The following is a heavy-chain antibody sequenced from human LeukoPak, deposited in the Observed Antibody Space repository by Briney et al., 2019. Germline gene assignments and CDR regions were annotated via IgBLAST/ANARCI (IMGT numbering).Heavy chain of an antibody. V-gene: IGHV4-39*01. CDR3: ATMDGYNIDY. Sequence: PSETLSLTCTVSGGSISSSSYCWGWIRQPPGKGLVWIGSIYYSGSTYYNPSLKRRVTISVDTSKNQFSLKLSSVTAADMAVYYCATMDGYNIDYWGQGTLVTVSS. CDR2: IYYSGST. D-gene: IGHD5-24*01. J-gene: IGHJ4*02. CDR1: GGSISSSSYC.